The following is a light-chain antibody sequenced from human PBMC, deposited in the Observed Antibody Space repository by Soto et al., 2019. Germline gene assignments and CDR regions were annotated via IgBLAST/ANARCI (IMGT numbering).Light chain of an antibody. CDR2: KAS. CDR3: QQSYTTPLT. CDR1: QTISSW. J-gene: IGKJ4*01. V-gene: IGKV1-5*03. Sequence: DIQMTQSPSTLSGSVGDRVTITCRASQTISSWLAWYQQKPGKAPKLLIYKASTLKSGVPSRFSGSGSGTEFTLTSSSLQPEDLATYYCQQSYTTPLTFGGGTKVDIK.